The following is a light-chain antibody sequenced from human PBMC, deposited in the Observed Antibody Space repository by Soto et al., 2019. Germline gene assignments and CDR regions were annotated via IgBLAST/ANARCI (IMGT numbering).Light chain of an antibody. Sequence: DVVMTQSPASLTVTPGQPASISCRSSQSLVYIDGGVLLTWFQQRPGQSPRRLIYKVSNRDSGVPDRFSGSGSGTDFTLTISRVEAEDVGVYYCMQGTHWPFTLGPGTKVDIK. V-gene: IGKV2-30*01. CDR2: KVS. CDR1: QSLVYIDGGVL. J-gene: IGKJ3*01. CDR3: MQGTHWPFT.